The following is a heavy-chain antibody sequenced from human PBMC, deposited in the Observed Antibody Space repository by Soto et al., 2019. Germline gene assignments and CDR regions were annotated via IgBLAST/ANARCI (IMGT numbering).Heavy chain of an antibody. D-gene: IGHD6-13*01. Sequence: QVTVKESGPVLVKPTETLTLTCTVSGFSLSNAGLGVSWIRQPPGKALEWLAHIFSNDEKSYSTSLKSRLTISTEPSKSQVVLTMTNMDPVDTATYYCASTYSTSWYWFDPWGQGTLVTVSS. J-gene: IGHJ5*02. V-gene: IGHV2-26*04. CDR3: ASTYSTSWYWFDP. CDR2: IFSNDEK. CDR1: GFSLSNAGLG.